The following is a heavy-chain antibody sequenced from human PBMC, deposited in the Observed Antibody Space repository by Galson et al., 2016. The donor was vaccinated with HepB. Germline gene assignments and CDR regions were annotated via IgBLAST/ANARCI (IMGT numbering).Heavy chain of an antibody. D-gene: IGHD2/OR15-2a*01. CDR1: GGSISSYY. V-gene: IGHV4-59*12. CDR2: SYYSGST. Sequence: ETLSLTCTVPGGSISSYYWSWLRPPPGRGLEWIGYSYYSGSTNYNPSLKSRVTISVDTSKNQFSLKLPSVTAADTALYYCARQYWGGPSDYWGQGILVTVSS. J-gene: IGHJ4*02. CDR3: ARQYWGGPSDY.